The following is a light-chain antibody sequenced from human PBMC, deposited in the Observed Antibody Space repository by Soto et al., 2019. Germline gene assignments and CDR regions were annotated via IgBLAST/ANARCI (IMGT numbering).Light chain of an antibody. CDR1: QGISSY. Sequence: IQLTQSPSSLSACVGDRVTITCRASQGISSYLAWYQQKAGKAPKLLIYGASTLQSGVPSRFSGSGSGTDFTLTISSLQPEDFATYYCQQLKSYPRTFGQGTKVEIK. V-gene: IGKV1-9*01. CDR3: QQLKSYPRT. CDR2: GAS. J-gene: IGKJ1*01.